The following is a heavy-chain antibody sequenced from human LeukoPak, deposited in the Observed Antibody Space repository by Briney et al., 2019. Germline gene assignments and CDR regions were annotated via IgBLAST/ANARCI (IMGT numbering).Heavy chain of an antibody. V-gene: IGHV3-48*03. CDR3: ARGTFSYYYDSSGYFDAFEI. Sequence: GGSLRLSCAASGFTFSRYEMSWVRQAPGKGLEWVSSITSGGVTMSYADSVGGRFTISRDNAKNSLYLQMNSLRAEDTAVYYCARGTFSYYYDSSGYFDAFEIWGQGTMVTVSS. D-gene: IGHD3-22*01. J-gene: IGHJ3*02. CDR1: GFTFSRYE. CDR2: ITSGGVTM.